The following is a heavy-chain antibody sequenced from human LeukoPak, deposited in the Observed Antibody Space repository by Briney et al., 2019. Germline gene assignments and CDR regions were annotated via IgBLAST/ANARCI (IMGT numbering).Heavy chain of an antibody. CDR2: ISGSGDTT. CDR1: GFTFSSYA. D-gene: IGHD2-15*01. V-gene: IGHV3-23*01. J-gene: IGHJ4*02. Sequence: PGGSLRLSCAASGFTFSSYAMNWVRQAPGKGLEWVSFISGSGDTTYYADSVKGRFTISRDNSKNTLYLQMDSLRAEDTAVYYCAKRPRYVVASDWGQGTLVTVSA. CDR3: AKRPRYVVASD.